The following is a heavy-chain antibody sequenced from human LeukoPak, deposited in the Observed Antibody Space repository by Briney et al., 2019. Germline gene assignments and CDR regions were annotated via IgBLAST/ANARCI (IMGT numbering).Heavy chain of an antibody. CDR2: IYYSGST. D-gene: IGHD1-26*01. CDR1: GGSISSSSYY. Sequence: PSETLSLTCTVYGGSISSSSYYWGWIRQPPGKGLEWIGSIYYSGSTYYNPSLKSRVTISVDTSKNQFSLKLSSVTAADTAVYYCASLQGGATVLDNPFDYWGQGTLVTVSS. CDR3: ASLQGGATVLDNPFDY. V-gene: IGHV4-39*01. J-gene: IGHJ4*02.